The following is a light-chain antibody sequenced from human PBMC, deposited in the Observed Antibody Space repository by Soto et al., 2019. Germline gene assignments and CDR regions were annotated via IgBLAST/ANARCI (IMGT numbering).Light chain of an antibody. CDR3: QQYGSSPLT. V-gene: IGKV3-20*01. J-gene: IGKJ4*01. CDR2: GAS. CDR1: QNIDIN. Sequence: EIVMTQSPATLSVSPGERATLSCWASQNIDINLVWYQQKPGQAPRLLIYGASSRATGIPDRFSGSGSGTDFTLTISRLEPEDFAVYYCQQYGSSPLTFGGGTKVDIK.